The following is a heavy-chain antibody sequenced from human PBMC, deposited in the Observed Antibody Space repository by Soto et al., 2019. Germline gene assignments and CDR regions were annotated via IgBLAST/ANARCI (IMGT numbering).Heavy chain of an antibody. CDR2: ISYDGSNK. Sequence: GGALRLSFAAPGVTFSSYGTHWVRQAPGKGLEWVAVISYDGSNKHDADSVKGRFSISRDSSKHTLYLQMHSVRAENTAVCYCSIAEYYYDSSCPINLNWYDHWGQGTL. V-gene: IGHV3-30*03. J-gene: IGHJ5*02. D-gene: IGHD3-22*01. CDR3: SIAEYYYDSSCPINLNWYDH. CDR1: GVTFSSYG.